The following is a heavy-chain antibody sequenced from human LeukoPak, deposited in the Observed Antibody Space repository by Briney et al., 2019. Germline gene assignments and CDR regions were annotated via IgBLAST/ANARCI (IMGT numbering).Heavy chain of an antibody. V-gene: IGHV1-18*01. J-gene: IGHJ5*02. CDR1: GYTFTSYG. CDR3: ARRAWALAAAVPSLRNWFDP. CDR2: ISAYNGNT. D-gene: IGHD6-13*01. Sequence: ASVKVSCKASGYTFTSYGISWVRQAPGQGLEWMGWISAYNGNTNYAQKLQGRVTMTTDTSTSTAYMELRSLRSEDTAVYYCARRAWALAAAVPSLRNWFDPWGQGTLVTVSS.